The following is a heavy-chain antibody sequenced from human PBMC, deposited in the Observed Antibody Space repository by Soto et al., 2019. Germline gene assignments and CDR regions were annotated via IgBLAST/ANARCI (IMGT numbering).Heavy chain of an antibody. Sequence: SETLSLTCAVSGGSISSGGYSWSWIRQPPGKGLEWIGYIYHSGSTYYNPSLKSRVTISVDRSKNQFSLKLSSVTAADTAVYYCARDMRTTEGYYYYGMDVWAKGPRSPSP. CDR3: ARDMRTTEGYYYYGMDV. V-gene: IGHV4-30-2*01. D-gene: IGHD4-17*01. J-gene: IGHJ6*02. CDR2: IYHSGST. CDR1: GGSISSGGYS.